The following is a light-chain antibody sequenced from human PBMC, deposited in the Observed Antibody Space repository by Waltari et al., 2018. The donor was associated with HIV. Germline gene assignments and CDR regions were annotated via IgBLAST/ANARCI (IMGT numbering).Light chain of an antibody. J-gene: IGLJ3*02. V-gene: IGLV2-11*01. CDR3: CSYAGSYTWV. Sequence: QSALTQPRSVSGSPGQSVTISCTGTRSDVGGSNYVSWYPQHPGKAPKLMIYDVSKLPSGVPDRFSGSKSGNPASLTISGLQAEDEADYYCCSYAGSYTWVFGGGTKLTVL. CDR2: DVS. CDR1: RSDVGGSNY.